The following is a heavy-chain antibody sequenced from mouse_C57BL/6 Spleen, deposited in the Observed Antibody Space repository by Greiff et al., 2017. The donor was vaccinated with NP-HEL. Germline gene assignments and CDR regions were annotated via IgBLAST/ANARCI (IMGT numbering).Heavy chain of an antibody. J-gene: IGHJ3*01. CDR2: ISSGGDYI. D-gene: IGHD2-4*01. CDR1: GFTFSSYA. Sequence: EVQVVESGEGLVKPGGSLKLSCAASGFTFSSYAMSWVRQTPEKRLEWVAYISSGGDYIYYADTVKGRFTISRDNARNTLYLQMSSLKSEDTAMYYCTRVALYYDYDVGAYWGQGTLVTVSA. CDR3: TRVALYYDYDVGAY. V-gene: IGHV5-9-1*02.